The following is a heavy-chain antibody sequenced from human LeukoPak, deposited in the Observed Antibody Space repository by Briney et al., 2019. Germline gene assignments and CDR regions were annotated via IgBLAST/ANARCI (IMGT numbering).Heavy chain of an antibody. J-gene: IGHJ4*02. CDR3: ARRYSNYFFDY. CDR2: IYHSGST. Sequence: SETLSLTCAVSGYSISSGYYWGWIRQPPGKGLEWIGNIYHSGSTYYNASLKSRVTISVDTSKNQFSLKLSSVTAADTAVYYCARRYSNYFFDYWGQGTLVTVSS. D-gene: IGHD4-11*01. CDR1: GYSISSGYY. V-gene: IGHV4-38-2*01.